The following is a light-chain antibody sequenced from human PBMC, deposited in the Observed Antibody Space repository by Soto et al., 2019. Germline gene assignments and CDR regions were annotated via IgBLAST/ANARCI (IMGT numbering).Light chain of an antibody. CDR2: AAS. Sequence: DIQMTQSPSYLSASVGDRVTITCRASQSISSYLNWYQQKPGKAPKLLIYAASSLQSGVPSRFSGSASGTDFTLTISSLQPEDFATYYCPQSYSTPITSGQGTRLAIK. CDR3: PQSYSTPIT. J-gene: IGKJ5*01. V-gene: IGKV1-39*01. CDR1: QSISSY.